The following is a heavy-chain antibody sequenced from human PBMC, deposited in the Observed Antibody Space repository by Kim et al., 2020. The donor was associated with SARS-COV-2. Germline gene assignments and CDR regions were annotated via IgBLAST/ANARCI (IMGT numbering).Heavy chain of an antibody. CDR1: GFTFSSYS. D-gene: IGHD3-9*01. J-gene: IGHJ6*02. V-gene: IGHV3-21*01. CDR3: ARERKGYYDILTGYFPPYYYYYGMDV. CDR2: ISSSSSYI. Sequence: GGSLRLSCAASGFTFSSYSMNWVRQAPGKGLEWVSSISSSSSYIYYADSVKGRFTISRDNAKNSLYLQMNSLRAEDTAVYYCARERKGYYDILTGYFPPYYYYYGMDVWGQGTTVTVSS.